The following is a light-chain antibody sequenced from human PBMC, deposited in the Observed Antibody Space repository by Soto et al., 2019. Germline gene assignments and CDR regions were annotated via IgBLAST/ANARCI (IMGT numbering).Light chain of an antibody. Sequence: EIVLTQSPGTLSLSPGERATLSCRASQSVSSSYLAWYQQKPGQAPRLLIYAASSRATGIPDRFSGSGSGTDFTLTISRLEPEDFAVYYCQQYGSSLWTFGQGTQVDIK. CDR2: AAS. CDR3: QQYGSSLWT. J-gene: IGKJ1*01. V-gene: IGKV3-20*01. CDR1: QSVSSSY.